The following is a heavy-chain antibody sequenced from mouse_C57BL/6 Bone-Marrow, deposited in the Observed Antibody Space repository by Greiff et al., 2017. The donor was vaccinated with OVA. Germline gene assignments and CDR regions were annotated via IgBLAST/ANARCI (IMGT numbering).Heavy chain of an antibody. Sequence: VKVVESGPELVKPGASVKISCKASGYSFTSYYIHWVKQRPGQGLEWIGWIYPGSGNTKYNEKFKGKATLTADTSSSTAYMQLSSLTSEDSAVYYCARVYYFDYWGQGTTLTVSS. V-gene: IGHV1-66*01. CDR1: GYSFTSYY. CDR2: IYPGSGNT. J-gene: IGHJ2*01. CDR3: ARVYYFDY.